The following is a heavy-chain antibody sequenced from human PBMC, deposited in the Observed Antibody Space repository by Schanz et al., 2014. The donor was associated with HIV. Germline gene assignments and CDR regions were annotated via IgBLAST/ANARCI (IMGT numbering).Heavy chain of an antibody. CDR1: GGAFSSYA. J-gene: IGHJ4*02. D-gene: IGHD2-15*01. CDR2: IMPILGTA. Sequence: QVQLVQPGAEVKKPGSSVKVSCKASGGAFSSYAISWVRQAPGQGLEWMGGIMPILGTANYAQKLQGRVTITADESTSTAYMELSSLRLEDTAVYYCAREGGNLVEGGYFFDYWGQGTLVTVSS. V-gene: IGHV1-69*01. CDR3: AREGGNLVEGGYFFDY.